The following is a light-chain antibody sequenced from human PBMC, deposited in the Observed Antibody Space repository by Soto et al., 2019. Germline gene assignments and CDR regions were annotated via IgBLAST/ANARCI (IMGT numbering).Light chain of an antibody. J-gene: IGLJ1*01. V-gene: IGLV2-14*03. CDR1: SSDVGAYNY. Sequence: QSALTQPASVSGSPGQSIAISCTGTSSDVGAYNYVSWYQHHPGKVPRLMIFDVSNRPSGVSNRFSGSESGNTASLTISGLQAEDEADYYCCSYSRSSPYVFGAGTKVTV. CDR2: DVS. CDR3: CSYSRSSPYV.